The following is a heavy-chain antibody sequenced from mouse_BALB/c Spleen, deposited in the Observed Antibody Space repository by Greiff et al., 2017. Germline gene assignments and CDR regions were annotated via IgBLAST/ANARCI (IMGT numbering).Heavy chain of an antibody. J-gene: IGHJ4*01. D-gene: IGHD4-1*01. CDR1: GFTFSSYA. V-gene: IGHV5-9-4*01. CDR2: ISSGGSYT. Sequence: DVKLVESGGGLVKPGGSLKLSCAASGFTFSSYAMSWVRQSPEKRLEWVAEISSGGSYTYYPDTVTGRFTISRDNAKNTLYLEMSSLRSEDTAMYYCARNWDGFYYAMDYWGQGTSVTVSS. CDR3: ARNWDGFYYAMDY.